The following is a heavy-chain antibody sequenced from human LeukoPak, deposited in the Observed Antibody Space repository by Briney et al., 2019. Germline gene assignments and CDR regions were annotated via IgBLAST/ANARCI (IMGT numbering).Heavy chain of an antibody. CDR1: GGSISSYY. D-gene: IGHD1-26*01. CDR2: IYYSGST. Sequence: SETLSLTCTVSGGSISSYYWSWIRQPPGRGLEWVGYIYYSGSTNYNPSLKSRVTISVDTSKNEFSLKLSSVTAADTAVYYCARDAGIESRGIFYYYGTDVWGQGTTVTVSS. V-gene: IGHV4-59*01. J-gene: IGHJ6*02. CDR3: ARDAGIESRGIFYYYGTDV.